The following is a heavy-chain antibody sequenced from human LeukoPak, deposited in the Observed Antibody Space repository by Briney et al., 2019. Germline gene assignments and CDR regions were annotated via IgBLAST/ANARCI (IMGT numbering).Heavy chain of an antibody. Sequence: GASVKVSCKASGYTFTGYFMHWVRQAPGQGLEWMGRINLNSGGTYYAQNFQGRATMTRDTSISTAYVELSRLTFDDTAMYYCARDLSSTSNWEFDFWGQGTLVTVSS. D-gene: IGHD1-26*01. CDR1: GYTFTGYF. CDR3: ARDLSSTSNWEFDF. CDR2: INLNSGGT. V-gene: IGHV1-2*06. J-gene: IGHJ4*02.